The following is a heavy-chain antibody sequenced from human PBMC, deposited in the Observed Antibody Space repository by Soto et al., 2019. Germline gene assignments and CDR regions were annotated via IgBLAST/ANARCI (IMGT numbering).Heavy chain of an antibody. CDR3: ARRAETNGWNGFGADKYYFDF. Sequence: ASVKVSCKASGYTFTRYDSYWVRKANGQGLEWMGWLNPNTGDSGYAQKFQGRITVTSDTSINTVHMELSSLRSEDTAVFYCARRAETNGWNGFGADKYYFDFWGQGTLVTVSS. V-gene: IGHV1-8*01. CDR2: LNPNTGDS. J-gene: IGHJ4*02. D-gene: IGHD3-3*01. CDR1: GYTFTRYD.